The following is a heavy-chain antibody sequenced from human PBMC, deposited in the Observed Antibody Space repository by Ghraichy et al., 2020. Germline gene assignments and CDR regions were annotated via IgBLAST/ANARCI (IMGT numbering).Heavy chain of an antibody. CDR2: IHPNSGAT. D-gene: IGHD3-3*01. CDR3: ARDFWLLGGDV. CDR1: GYTFTGYY. Sequence: ASVKVSCKASGYTFTGYYIHWVRQAPGQGLEWMGRIHPNSGATNYAQEFQGRVTMTRDTSISTSYMDLSSLRSDDTAVYYCARDFWLLGGDVWGTGTTATVPS. J-gene: IGHJ6*04. V-gene: IGHV1-2*06.